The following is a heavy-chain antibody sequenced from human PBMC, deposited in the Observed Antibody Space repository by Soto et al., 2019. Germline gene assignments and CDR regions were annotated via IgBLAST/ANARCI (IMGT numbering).Heavy chain of an antibody. V-gene: IGHV3-74*01. Sequence: EVQLVESGGGLVQPGGSLRLSCAASGFSFSNYWMHWVRQAPGKGLVWVSRINSDGSSTSYVDSVRGRFTIFRDNGKNTLYLQMNSLRGEDTAVYYCTRDPAPSGGFDYWGQGTLVTVSP. CDR3: TRDPAPSGGFDY. CDR2: INSDGSST. D-gene: IGHD6-19*01. J-gene: IGHJ4*02. CDR1: GFSFSNYW.